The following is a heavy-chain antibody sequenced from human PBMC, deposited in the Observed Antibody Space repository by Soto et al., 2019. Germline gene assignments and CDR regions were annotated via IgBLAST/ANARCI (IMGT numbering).Heavy chain of an antibody. V-gene: IGHV4-38-2*02. CDR2: IYHSGST. J-gene: IGHJ6*02. D-gene: IGHD3-10*01. Sequence: SETLSLTCAVSGYSISSGYYWGWIRQPPGKGLEWIGSIYHSGSTYYNPSLKSRVTISVDTSKNQFSLKLSSVTAADTAVYYCARDGSFITMVRGVIVYYGMDVWGQGTTVTV. CDR1: GYSISSGYY. CDR3: ARDGSFITMVRGVIVYYGMDV.